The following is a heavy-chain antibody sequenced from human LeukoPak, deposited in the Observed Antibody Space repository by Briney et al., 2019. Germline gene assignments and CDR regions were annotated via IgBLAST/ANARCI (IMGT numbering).Heavy chain of an antibody. J-gene: IGHJ4*02. CDR1: GFTFSSYT. V-gene: IGHV3-23*01. CDR2: ISGSGGIT. CDR3: AKDSASVGGPTTD. D-gene: IGHD2-15*01. Sequence: GGSLRRYHAASGFTFSSYTMSWIRQAPAKGKELVSLISGSGGITYYADSVKGRFTITRDISKNTLYLQMDSLRAEDTAVYYCAKDSASVGGPTTDWGQGTLVTVSS.